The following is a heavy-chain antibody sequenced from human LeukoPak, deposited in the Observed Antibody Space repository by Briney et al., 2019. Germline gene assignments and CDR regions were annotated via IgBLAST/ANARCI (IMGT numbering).Heavy chain of an antibody. V-gene: IGHV4-34*01. CDR1: GGSFNGYY. D-gene: IGHD4-17*01. Sequence: SETLSLTCAVYGGSFNGYYWSWIRQPPGKGLEWIGEINHSGSTNYNPSLKSRVTISVDTSKNQFSLKLSSVTAADTAVYHCARGTMTTVTYYFDYWGQGTLVTVSS. J-gene: IGHJ4*02. CDR3: ARGTMTTVTYYFDY. CDR2: INHSGST.